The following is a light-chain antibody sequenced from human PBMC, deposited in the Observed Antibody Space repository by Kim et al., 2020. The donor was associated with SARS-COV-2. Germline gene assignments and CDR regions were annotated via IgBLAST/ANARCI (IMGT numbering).Light chain of an antibody. J-gene: IGKJ4*01. Sequence: SQGERATLSCRASQSVSSNLAWYQQKPGQAPRLLIYGASTRATGIPARFSGSGCGTEFTLTISSLQSEDFAVYYCQQYNNWPPLTFGGGTKVDIK. CDR1: QSVSSN. CDR2: GAS. CDR3: QQYNNWPPLT. V-gene: IGKV3-15*01.